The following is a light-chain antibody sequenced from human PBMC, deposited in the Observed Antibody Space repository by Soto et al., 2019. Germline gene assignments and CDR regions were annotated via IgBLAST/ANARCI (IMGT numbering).Light chain of an antibody. V-gene: IGKV2-24*01. CDR3: VQFSHFPRT. CDR1: QSLVHSDGNTY. CDR2: QIS. J-gene: IGKJ1*01. Sequence: DIVLTQTPLSSPVTLGQPASISCRSSQSLVHSDGNTYLSWLQQRPGQPPRLLIYQISNRFSGVPDRFSGSGAGTDFTLTIISVEAEDVGIYSCVQFSHFPRTFGQGTKVEIK.